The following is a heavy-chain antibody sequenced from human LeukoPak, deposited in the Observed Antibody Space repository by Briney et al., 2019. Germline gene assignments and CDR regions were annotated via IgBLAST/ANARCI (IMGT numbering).Heavy chain of an antibody. CDR2: INSDGSST. J-gene: IGHJ4*02. Sequence: GGSLRLSCAASGFTFSSYWMHWVRQAPGKGLVWVSRINSDGSSTSYADSVKGRFTISRDNAKNSLYLQMNSLRAEDTAVYYCARDRRFLIGYDSSGSPFDYWGQGTLVTVSS. CDR1: GFTFSSYW. CDR3: ARDRRFLIGYDSSGSPFDY. D-gene: IGHD3-22*01. V-gene: IGHV3-74*01.